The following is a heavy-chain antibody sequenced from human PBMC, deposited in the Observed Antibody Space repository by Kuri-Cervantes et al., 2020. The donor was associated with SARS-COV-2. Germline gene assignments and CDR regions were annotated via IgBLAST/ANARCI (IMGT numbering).Heavy chain of an antibody. CDR2: IKSKTDGGTT. CDR3: TTDPVVVADAADAFDI. D-gene: IGHD2-15*01. Sequence: GESLKISCAASGFTFNTFAMSWVRQAPGKGLEWVGRIKSKTDGGTTDYAAPVKGRFTISRDDSKNTLYLQMNSLKTEDTAVYYCTTDPVVVADAADAFDIWGQGTMVTVSS. V-gene: IGHV3-15*01. J-gene: IGHJ3*02. CDR1: GFTFNTFA.